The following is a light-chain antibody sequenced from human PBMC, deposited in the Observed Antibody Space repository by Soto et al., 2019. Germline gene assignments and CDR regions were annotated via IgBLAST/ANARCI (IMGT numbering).Light chain of an antibody. CDR2: SAS. Sequence: DIQMTQSPSSLSASVGDRVTITCRASQSISSSLSWHQQEPGKAPKLLIHSASSLRSGVPSMFSGSGSGKDFTLTISSLQPEDFAVYFCQQTYNIPWTFGQGTKVEI. J-gene: IGKJ1*01. CDR1: QSISSS. CDR3: QQTYNIPWT. V-gene: IGKV1-39*01.